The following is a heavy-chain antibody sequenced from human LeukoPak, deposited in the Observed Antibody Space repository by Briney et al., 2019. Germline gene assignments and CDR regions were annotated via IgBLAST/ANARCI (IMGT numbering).Heavy chain of an antibody. J-gene: IGHJ4*02. D-gene: IGHD2-21*02. V-gene: IGHV3-30*02. CDR1: GFTFSSYG. CDR2: IRYDGSNK. CDR3: ARGRIVVVTAITPPFDY. Sequence: GGSLRLSCAASGFTFSSYGMHWVRQAPGKGLEWVAFIRYDGSNKYYADSVKGRFTISRDNSKNTLYLQMNSLRAEDTAVYYCARGRIVVVTAITPPFDYWGQGTLVTVSS.